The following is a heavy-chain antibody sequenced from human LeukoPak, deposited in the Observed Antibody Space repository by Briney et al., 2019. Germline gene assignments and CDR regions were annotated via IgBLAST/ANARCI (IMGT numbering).Heavy chain of an antibody. V-gene: IGHV3-30-3*01. CDR3: AREAPYYFDY. CDR1: GFTFSTYA. CDR2: ISYDGYNK. Sequence: GRSLRLSCAASGFTFSTYAMHWVRQAPGKGLEWVAVISYDGYNKYYADSVKGRLTISRDNSKNTLYLQMNSLRAEDTAVYYCAREAPYYFDYWGQGTLVTVSS. J-gene: IGHJ4*02.